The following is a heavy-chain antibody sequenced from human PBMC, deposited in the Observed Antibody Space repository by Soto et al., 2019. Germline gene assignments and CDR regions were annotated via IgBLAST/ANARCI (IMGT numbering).Heavy chain of an antibody. CDR3: ARLMTTVTMGSGLDY. J-gene: IGHJ4*02. CDR2: ISYDGSNK. CDR1: GFTFSSYG. V-gene: IGHV3-30*03. D-gene: IGHD4-17*01. Sequence: QVQLVESGGGVVQPGRSLRLSCAASGFTFSSYGMHWVRQAPGKGLEWVAVISYDGSNKYYADSVKGRFTISRDNSKNTLYLQMNSLRAEDTAVYYCARLMTTVTMGSGLDYWGQGTLVTVSS.